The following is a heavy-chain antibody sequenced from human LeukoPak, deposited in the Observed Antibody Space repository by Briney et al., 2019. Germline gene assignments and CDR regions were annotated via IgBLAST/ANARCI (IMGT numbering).Heavy chain of an antibody. CDR3: ARGSRWLQLSGDYYYMDV. V-gene: IGHV3-53*01. CDR1: GFTVSSNY. D-gene: IGHD5-24*01. Sequence: GGSLRLSCAASGFTVSSNYMSWVRQAPGKGLEWVSVIYSGGTTYYADSVKGRFTISRDNSKNTLYLQMNSLRAADTAVYYCARGSRWLQLSGDYYYMDVWGKGTTVTVSS. J-gene: IGHJ6*03. CDR2: IYSGGTT.